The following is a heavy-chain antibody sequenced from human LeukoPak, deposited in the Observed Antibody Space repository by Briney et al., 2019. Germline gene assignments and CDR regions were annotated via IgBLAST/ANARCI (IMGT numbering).Heavy chain of an antibody. CDR3: ARGPYYDFWSGYYKGDYFDY. CDR2: MNPNSGNT. Sequence: ASVKVSCKASGYTFTSYDINWVRQATGQGLEWMGWMNPNSGNTGYAQKFQGRVTITGNTSISTAYMELSSLRSEDTAVYYCARGPYYDFWSGYYKGDYFDYWGQGTLVTVSS. D-gene: IGHD3-3*01. CDR1: GYTFTSYD. J-gene: IGHJ4*02. V-gene: IGHV1-8*03.